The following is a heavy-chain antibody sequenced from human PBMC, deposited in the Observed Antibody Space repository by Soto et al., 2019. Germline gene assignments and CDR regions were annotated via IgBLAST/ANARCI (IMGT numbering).Heavy chain of an antibody. V-gene: IGHV1-18*04. CDR2: ISASNRKT. CDR1: GYTFTNYG. Sequence: QVQLVQSGAEVKKPGASVKFSCKASGYTFTNYGISWVRQAPGQGLEWMGWISASNRKTNYAQKVQGRVTMTTDTSTSTAYIELGSLRSDDTAVYYCARDLSDGASYGYYYWGQGSMVTVSS. CDR3: ARDLSDGASYGYYY. D-gene: IGHD5-18*01. J-gene: IGHJ4*02.